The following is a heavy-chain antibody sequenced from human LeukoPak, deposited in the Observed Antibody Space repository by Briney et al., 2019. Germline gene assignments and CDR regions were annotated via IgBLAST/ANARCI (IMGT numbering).Heavy chain of an antibody. CDR3: ARDPKGGGWSFRSYYGMDV. Sequence: ASVKVSCKASGGTFSSYAISWVRQAPGQGLEWMGRIIPILGIANYAQKFQGRVMITADKSTSTAYMELSSLRSEDTAVYYCARDPKGGGWSFRSYYGMDVWGQGTTVTVSS. D-gene: IGHD6-19*01. CDR2: IIPILGIA. CDR1: GGTFSSYA. V-gene: IGHV1-69*04. J-gene: IGHJ6*02.